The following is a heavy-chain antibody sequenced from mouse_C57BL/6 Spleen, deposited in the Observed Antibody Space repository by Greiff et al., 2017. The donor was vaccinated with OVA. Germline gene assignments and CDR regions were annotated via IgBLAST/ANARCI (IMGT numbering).Heavy chain of an antibody. CDR1: GYTFTDYY. V-gene: IGHV1-26*01. CDR3: ASGGSKETMDY. J-gene: IGHJ4*01. CDR2: INPNNGGT. Sequence: DVQLQQSGPELVKPGASVKISCKASGYTFTDYYMNWVKQSHGKSLEWIGDINPNNGGTSYNQKFKGKATLTVDKSSSTAYMELRSLTSEDSAVYYCASGGSKETMDYWGQGTSVTVSS.